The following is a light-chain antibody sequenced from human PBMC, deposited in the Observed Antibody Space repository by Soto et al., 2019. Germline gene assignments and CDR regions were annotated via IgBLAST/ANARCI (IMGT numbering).Light chain of an antibody. CDR1: QSVSSN. Sequence: EIVMTQSPATLSVSPGERATLSCRASQSVSSNLACYQQKPGQAPRLLIYFISTRATGVPARFSGSGSGTEFTLTISSLQSEDFAVYYCQQYNNWPRTFGQGTNLEI. J-gene: IGKJ2*01. CDR2: FIS. CDR3: QQYNNWPRT. V-gene: IGKV3-15*01.